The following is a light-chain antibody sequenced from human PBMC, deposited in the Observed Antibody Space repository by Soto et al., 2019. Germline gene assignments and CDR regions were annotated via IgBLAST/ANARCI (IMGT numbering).Light chain of an antibody. Sequence: QTVVTQEPSLTVSPGGTVTLTCASSTGAVTSNYFPNWVQQKPGQAPRTLIYSTGNKYSWTPARFLGSLFGGKAALTLSGVQPEDEADYYCLLFYGGAQVFGGGTKVTVL. CDR2: STG. CDR1: TGAVTSNYF. V-gene: IGLV7-43*01. J-gene: IGLJ3*02. CDR3: LLFYGGAQV.